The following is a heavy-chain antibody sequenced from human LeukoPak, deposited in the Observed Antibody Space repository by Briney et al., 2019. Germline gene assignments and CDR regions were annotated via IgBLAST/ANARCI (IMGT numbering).Heavy chain of an antibody. CDR1: GYTFSGYY. D-gene: IGHD2-15*01. Sequence: ASVKVSCKASGYTFSGYYLHRVRQAPGQGLEWMGRISPNRGATVYAQKFQDRVTMTSDTSINTVYMELYRLTSDDTAVYYCTGNGGTVRDWDYWGQGTLVTVSS. CDR2: ISPNRGAT. V-gene: IGHV1-2*06. CDR3: TGNGGTVRDWDY. J-gene: IGHJ4*02.